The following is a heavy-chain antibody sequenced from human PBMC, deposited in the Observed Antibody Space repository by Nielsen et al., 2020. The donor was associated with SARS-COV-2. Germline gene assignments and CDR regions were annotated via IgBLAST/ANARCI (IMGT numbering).Heavy chain of an antibody. CDR2: IKSDSSSI. Sequence: GESLKISCAASGFTFRDYWMHWVRQVPGKGLSWVSRIKSDSSSIYYADSVKGRFTISRDNAKNSLYLQMNSLRAEDTAVYYCVTTTVTTFDYWGQGTLVTVSS. CDR1: GFTFRDYW. J-gene: IGHJ4*02. V-gene: IGHV3-74*01. D-gene: IGHD4-17*01. CDR3: VTTTVTTFDY.